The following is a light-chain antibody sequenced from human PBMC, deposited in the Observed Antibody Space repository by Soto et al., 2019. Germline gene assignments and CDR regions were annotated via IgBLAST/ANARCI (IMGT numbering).Light chain of an antibody. CDR3: SSYAATNHYV. CDR1: SSDVGGYNF. J-gene: IGLJ1*01. Sequence: QSALTQPPSASGSPGQSVTISCTGTSSDVGGYNFVSWYRQYPGKAPQLIIYEVTKRPSGFPDRFSGSKSGNTASLTVSGLQAEDEADYYCSSYAATNHYVFGSGTKLTVL. CDR2: EVT. V-gene: IGLV2-8*01.